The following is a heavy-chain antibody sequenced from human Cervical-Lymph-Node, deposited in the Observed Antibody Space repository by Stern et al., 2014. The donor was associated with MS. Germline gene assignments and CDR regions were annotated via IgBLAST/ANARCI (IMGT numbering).Heavy chain of an antibody. CDR3: ARDADGYGDYADAFDI. J-gene: IGHJ3*02. V-gene: IGHV1-46*01. CDR1: GYTFTSYY. CDR2: INPSGGST. D-gene: IGHD4-17*01. Sequence: QVQLGQSGAEVKKPGASVKVSCKASGYTFTSYYMHWVRQAPGQGLEWMGIINPSGGSTSYAQKFQGRVTITRDTSTSTVYMELSSLRSEDTAVYYCARDADGYGDYADAFDIWGQGTMVTVSS.